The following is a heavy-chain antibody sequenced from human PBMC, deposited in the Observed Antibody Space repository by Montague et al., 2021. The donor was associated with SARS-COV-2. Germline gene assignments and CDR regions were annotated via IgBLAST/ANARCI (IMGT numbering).Heavy chain of an antibody. D-gene: IGHD4-11*01. CDR2: INGDGSAK. J-gene: IGHJ4*02. Sequence: SLRLSCAASGFSFSTDWMSWVRQAPGKGLEWVANINGDGSAKSYVDSVKGRFTISRDNANNSLYLQINSLRAEDTAVYYCARDSYTKGDYWGQGTLVSVSS. V-gene: IGHV3-7*03. CDR1: GFSFSTDW. CDR3: ARDSYTKGDY.